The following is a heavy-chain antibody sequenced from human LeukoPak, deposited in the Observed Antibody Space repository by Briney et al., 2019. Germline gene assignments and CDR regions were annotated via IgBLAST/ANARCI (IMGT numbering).Heavy chain of an antibody. J-gene: IGHJ4*02. V-gene: IGHV3-23*01. CDR3: ASGNRYSSGWYWFY. D-gene: IGHD6-19*01. CDR1: GFTFGSHA. CDR2: ISGSGGST. Sequence: GGSLSLSCAASGFTFGSHAMSWVRQAPGKGLEWVSAISGSGGSTYYADSVKGRFTISRDNSKNTLYLQMNSLRAEDTAVYYCASGNRYSSGWYWFYWGQGTLVTVSS.